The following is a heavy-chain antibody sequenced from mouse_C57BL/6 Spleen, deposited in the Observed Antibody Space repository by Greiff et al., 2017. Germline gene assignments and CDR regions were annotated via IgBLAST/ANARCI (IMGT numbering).Heavy chain of an antibody. CDR1: GYTFTDYY. J-gene: IGHJ1*03. Sequence: EVQLQQSGPELVKPGASVKISCKASGYTFTDYYMNWVKQSHGKRLEWIGDINPNNGGTSYNQKFTGKATLTVDKSSSTAYMELRSLTSEDSAVYYCALIYYYGSSGYFDVWGTGTTVTVSS. CDR2: INPNNGGT. D-gene: IGHD1-1*01. V-gene: IGHV1-26*01. CDR3: ALIYYYGSSGYFDV.